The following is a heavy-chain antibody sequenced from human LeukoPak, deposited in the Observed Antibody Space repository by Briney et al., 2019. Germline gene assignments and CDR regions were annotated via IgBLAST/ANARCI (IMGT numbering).Heavy chain of an antibody. V-gene: IGHV4-39*07. J-gene: IGHJ6*02. CDR1: GGSISSSSYY. CDR3: ARDGLGYCSSTSCYERTYYYGMDV. CDR2: IYYSGST. D-gene: IGHD2-2*01. Sequence: RSSETLSLTCTVSGGSISSSSYYWGWIRQPPGKGLEWIGSIYYSGSTYYNPSLKSRVTISVDTSKNQFSLKLSSVTAADTAVYYCARDGLGYCSSTSCYERTYYYGMDVWGQGTTVTVSS.